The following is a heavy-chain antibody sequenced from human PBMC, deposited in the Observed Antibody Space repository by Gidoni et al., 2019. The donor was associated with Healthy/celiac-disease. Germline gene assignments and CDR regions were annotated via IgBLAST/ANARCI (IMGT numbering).Heavy chain of an antibody. Sequence: EVQLVESGGGLVQPGGSLRLSCAASGFTFSSYSMNWVRQAPGKGLEWVSYISSSSSTIYYADSVKGLFTISRDNAKNSLYLQMNSLRAEDTAVYYCSRQRLSTYYYYGMDVWGKGTTVTVSS. CDR3: SRQRLSTYYYYGMDV. CDR1: GFTFSSYS. J-gene: IGHJ6*04. CDR2: ISSSSSTI. V-gene: IGHV3-48*01. D-gene: IGHD2-21*02.